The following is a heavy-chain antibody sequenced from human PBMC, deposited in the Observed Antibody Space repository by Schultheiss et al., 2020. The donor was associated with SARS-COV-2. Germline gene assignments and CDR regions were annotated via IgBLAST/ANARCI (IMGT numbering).Heavy chain of an antibody. CDR3: ARDSHRISIAAAGTPYGMDV. CDR1: GFTVSSNY. D-gene: IGHD6-13*01. CDR2: ISYDGSNK. Sequence: GGSLRLSCAASGFTVSSNYMSWVRQAPGKGLEWVAVISYDGSNKYYADSVKGRFTISRDNSKNTLYLQMNSLRAEDTAVYYCARDSHRISIAAAGTPYGMDVWGQGTTVTVSS. V-gene: IGHV3-30-3*01. J-gene: IGHJ6*02.